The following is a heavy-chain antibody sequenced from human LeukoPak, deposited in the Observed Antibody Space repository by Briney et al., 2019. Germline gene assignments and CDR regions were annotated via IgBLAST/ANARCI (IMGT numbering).Heavy chain of an antibody. CDR3: ARGRDGSQSPIDD. J-gene: IGHJ4*02. V-gene: IGHV3-21*01. CDR2: ISSSSSYI. CDR1: GFIFSNYW. D-gene: IGHD5-24*01. Sequence: GGSLRLSCAASGFIFSNYWMNWVRQAPGKGLEWVSSISSSSSYIYYADSVRGRFTISRDNAKNSLYLQMNSLRAEDTAVYYCARGRDGSQSPIDDWGQGTLVTVSS.